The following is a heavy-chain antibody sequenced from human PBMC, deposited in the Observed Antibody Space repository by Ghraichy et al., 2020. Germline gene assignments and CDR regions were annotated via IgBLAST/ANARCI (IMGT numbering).Heavy chain of an antibody. Sequence: LSLTCAASGFTFSYYWMSWVRQAPGKGLEWVANINQDGIQKYYVDSVKGRFTMSRDKARNSLYLQLNSLRAEDTAVYYCATSPTRDSRSSYWGQGTLVTVSS. CDR1: GFTFSYYW. CDR3: ATSPTRDSRSSY. CDR2: INQDGIQK. V-gene: IGHV3-7*01. J-gene: IGHJ4*02. D-gene: IGHD3-22*01.